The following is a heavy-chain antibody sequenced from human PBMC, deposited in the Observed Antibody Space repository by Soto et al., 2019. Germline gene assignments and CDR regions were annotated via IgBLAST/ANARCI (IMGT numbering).Heavy chain of an antibody. V-gene: IGHV1-69*13. J-gene: IGHJ6*03. CDR1: GGTFSSYA. CDR3: ARVVGDGYNYYYMDV. D-gene: IGHD1-26*01. Sequence: ASVKVSCKASGGTFSSYAISWVRQAPGQGLEWMGGIIPIFGTANYAQKFQGRVTITADESTSTAYMELSSLRSEDTAVYYCARVVGDGYNYYYMDVWGKGTTVTVSS. CDR2: IIPIFGTA.